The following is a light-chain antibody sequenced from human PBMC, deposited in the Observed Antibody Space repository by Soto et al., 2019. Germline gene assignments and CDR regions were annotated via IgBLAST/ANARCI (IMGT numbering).Light chain of an antibody. CDR3: QQYYSYALS. V-gene: IGKV1-8*01. J-gene: IGKJ4*01. CDR2: AAS. CDR1: QGLSSY. Sequence: AIRMTQSPSSLSASTGDRVTITCRASQGLSSYLAWYQQKPGKAPKLLIYAASTLQSRVPSRFSGSGSGTDFTLTINCLQSEDVATYDCQQYYSYALSVGGGTKVEIK.